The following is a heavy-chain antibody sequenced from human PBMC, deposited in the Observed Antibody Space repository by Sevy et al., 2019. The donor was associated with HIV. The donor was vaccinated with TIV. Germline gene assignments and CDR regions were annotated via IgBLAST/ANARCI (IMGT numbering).Heavy chain of an antibody. J-gene: IGHJ6*02. CDR2: IYPGDFGT. V-gene: IGHV5-51*01. Sequence: GESLKISCKGSEYNFTNYWIGWVRQMPGKGLEWMGIIYPGDFGTRYSPSFQDQVTISADKSISTAYLQWSSLKASDTAMYYCARISSSPRAYYYYFGMDVSGQGTTVTVSS. CDR3: ARISSSPRAYYYYFGMDV. CDR1: EYNFTNYW. D-gene: IGHD6-6*01.